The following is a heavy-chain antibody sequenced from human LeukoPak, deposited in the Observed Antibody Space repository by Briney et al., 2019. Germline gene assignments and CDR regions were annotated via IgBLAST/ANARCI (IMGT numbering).Heavy chain of an antibody. D-gene: IGHD2/OR15-2a*01. CDR1: GFTFSSYG. V-gene: IGHV3-30*03. CDR3: GRGPTRPDYFDSTTYYLDYFDY. J-gene: IGHJ4*02. CDR2: ISYGGNNK. Sequence: GGSLRLSCAASGFTFSSYGMHWVRQAPGKGLEWVAVISYGGNNKYYGDSVNGRFTISRDNSKNTVYLQMHSLRGEDTALYYCGRGPTRPDYFDSTTYYLDYFDYWGQGTLVTVSS.